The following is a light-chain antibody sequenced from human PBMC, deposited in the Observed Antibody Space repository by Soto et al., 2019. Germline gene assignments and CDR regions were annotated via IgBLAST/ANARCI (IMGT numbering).Light chain of an antibody. CDR2: EVS. J-gene: IGLJ2*01. Sequence: QSALTQPPSASGSPGQSVTISCTGTSSDVGGYNYVSWYQQHPGKAPKLMIYEVSKRPSGVPDRFSGSKSGNTASLTVSGLLAEDEADYYCSSYAGSKTLFGGGTKVTVL. CDR1: SSDVGGYNY. CDR3: SSYAGSKTL. V-gene: IGLV2-8*01.